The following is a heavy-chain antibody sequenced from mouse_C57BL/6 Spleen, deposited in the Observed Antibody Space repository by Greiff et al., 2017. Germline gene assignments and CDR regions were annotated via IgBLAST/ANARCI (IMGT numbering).Heavy chain of an antibody. CDR3: AIYALRRGGYFDY. J-gene: IGHJ2*01. D-gene: IGHD2-12*01. V-gene: IGHV3-6*01. CDR2: ISYDGSN. CDR1: GYSITSGYY. Sequence: EVKLMESGPGLVKPSQSLSLTCSVTGYSITSGYYWNWIRQFPGNKLEWMGYISYDGSNNYNPSLKNRISITRDTSKNQFFLKLNSVTTEDTATYYCAIYALRRGGYFDYWGQGTTLTVSS.